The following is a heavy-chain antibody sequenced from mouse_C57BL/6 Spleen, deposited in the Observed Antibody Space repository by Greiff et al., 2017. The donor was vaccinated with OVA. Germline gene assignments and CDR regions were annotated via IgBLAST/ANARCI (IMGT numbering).Heavy chain of an antibody. CDR3: TRDNNYSNYCYFDY. V-gene: IGHV3-6*01. CDR2: ISYDGSN. J-gene: IGHJ2*01. D-gene: IGHD2-5*01. CDR1: GYSITSGYY. Sequence: DVQLQESGPGLVKPSQSLSLTCSVTGYSITSGYYWNWIRQFPGNKLEWMGYISYDGSNNYNPSIKNRISITRDTSKNQFFLKLNSVTTEDTTTYYCTRDNNYSNYCYFDYWGQGTTLTVSS.